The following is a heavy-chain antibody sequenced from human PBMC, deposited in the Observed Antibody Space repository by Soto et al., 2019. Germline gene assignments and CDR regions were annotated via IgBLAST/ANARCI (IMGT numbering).Heavy chain of an antibody. CDR1: GFTFSSYW. V-gene: IGHV3-7*01. CDR3: ARGTLTSIDMVDY. J-gene: IGHJ4*02. CDR2: IKQDGSEK. Sequence: GGSLRLSCAASGFTFSSYWMSWVRQAPGKGLEWVANIKQDGSEKYYVDSVKGRFTVSRDNAKNTLYLQINSLTAEDTAVYYCARGTLTSIDMVDYWGQGTLVTVSS. D-gene: IGHD2-21*01.